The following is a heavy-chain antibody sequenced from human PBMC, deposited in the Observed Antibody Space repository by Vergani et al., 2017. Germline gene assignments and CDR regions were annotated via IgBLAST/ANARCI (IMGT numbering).Heavy chain of an antibody. CDR3: ATLRGPPIAARASGKRDNWFDP. Sequence: EVQLVQSGAEVKKPGESLKISCKGSTYSFTNYWIGWVRQMPGKGLEWMGIIYPGDSDTRYNPSFQGQVTISADKSISTAYLQWSSLKASDTAMYYCATLRGPPIAARASGKRDNWFDPWGQGTLVTVSS. V-gene: IGHV5-51*01. CDR1: TYSFTNYW. CDR2: IYPGDSDT. J-gene: IGHJ5*02. D-gene: IGHD6-6*01.